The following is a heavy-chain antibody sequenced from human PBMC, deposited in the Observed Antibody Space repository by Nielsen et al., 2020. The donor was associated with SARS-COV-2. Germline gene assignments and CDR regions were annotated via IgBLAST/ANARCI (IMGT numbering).Heavy chain of an antibody. CDR3: ARGDSSGAGDY. V-gene: IGHV5-51*01. CDR1: GYSFTSYW. CDR2: IYPGDSDT. Sequence: GGSLRLSCKGSGYSFTSYWIGWVRQMPGKGLEWMGIIYPGDSDTRYSPSFQGQVTISADKSIRTAYLQWSSLKASDTAMDYCARGDSSGAGDYWGQGTLVTVSS. J-gene: IGHJ4*02. D-gene: IGHD3-22*01.